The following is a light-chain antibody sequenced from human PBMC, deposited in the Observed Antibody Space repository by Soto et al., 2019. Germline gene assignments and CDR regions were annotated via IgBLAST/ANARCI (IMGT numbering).Light chain of an antibody. CDR1: QNVLYSANNKNH. V-gene: IGKV4-1*01. CDR3: QEYYTSPFT. Sequence: DIVMTQSPDSLAVSLGERATINCKSSQNVLYSANNKNHLAWYQQRPGQPPKLLIYWASTRESGVPDRFSGSGSGTDFTLTISNLQAEDVAVCYCQEYYTSPFTFGPGTKVDVK. CDR2: WAS. J-gene: IGKJ3*01.